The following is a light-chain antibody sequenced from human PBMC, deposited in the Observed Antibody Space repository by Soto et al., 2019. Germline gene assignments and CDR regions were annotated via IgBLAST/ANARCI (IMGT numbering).Light chain of an antibody. Sequence: DIQLTQSPSFLSASVGDRIIITCRASQGIDSYLTWFQQIPGKAPKLLIYGATALQSGVPSRFSGSVSGTEFTLTISSLRPEDFATYYCQQIKSYPFTFGPGTKVDIK. CDR1: QGIDSY. CDR2: GAT. V-gene: IGKV1-9*01. CDR3: QQIKSYPFT. J-gene: IGKJ3*01.